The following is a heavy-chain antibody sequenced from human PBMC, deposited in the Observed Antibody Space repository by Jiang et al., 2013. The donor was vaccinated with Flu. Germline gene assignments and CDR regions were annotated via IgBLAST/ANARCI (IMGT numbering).Heavy chain of an antibody. V-gene: IGHV2-70*11. J-gene: IGHJ4*02. D-gene: IGHD3-22*01. CDR2: IDWKDDK. CDR1: GFSLNTSEMC. Sequence: LVKPTQTLTLTCTFSGFSLNTSEMCVTWIRQPPGKALEWLARIDWKDDKYYNTSLKTRLTISKDTSKNQVVLTVTNMDPVDTATYYCARIFYNNGAYYSDYWGQGTLVTVSS. CDR3: ARIFYNNGAYYSDY.